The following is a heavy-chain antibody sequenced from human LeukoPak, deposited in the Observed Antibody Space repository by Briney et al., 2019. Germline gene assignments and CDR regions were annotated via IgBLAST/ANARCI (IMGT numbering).Heavy chain of an antibody. Sequence: GGSLRLSCTVSGFTVSSNSMSWVRQAPGKGLEWVSFIFSSTHYSDSVKGRFAISRDNAKNSLYLQMNSLRAEDTAVCYCARDRAADSSRWINGFDPWGQGTLVTVSS. D-gene: IGHD6-13*01. CDR3: ARDRAADSSRWINGFDP. J-gene: IGHJ5*02. V-gene: IGHV3-53*01. CDR1: GFTVSSNS. CDR2: IFSST.